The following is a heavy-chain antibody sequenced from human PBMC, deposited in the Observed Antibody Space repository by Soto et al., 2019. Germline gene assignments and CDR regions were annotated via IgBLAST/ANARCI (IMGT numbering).Heavy chain of an antibody. CDR1: GFTVSSNY. V-gene: IGHV3-53*01. Sequence: EVQLVESGGGLIQPGGSLRLSCAASGFTVSSNYMSWVRQAPGKGLEWVSVIYSGGSTYYADSVKGRFTISRDNSKNTLYLQMNSLRAEDTAVYYCARDKGLEGGGMDVWGQGTTVTVSS. CDR2: IYSGGST. J-gene: IGHJ6*02. CDR3: ARDKGLEGGGMDV. D-gene: IGHD3-16*01.